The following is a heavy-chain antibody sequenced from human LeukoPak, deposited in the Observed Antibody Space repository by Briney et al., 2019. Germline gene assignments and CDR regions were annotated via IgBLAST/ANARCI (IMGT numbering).Heavy chain of an antibody. D-gene: IGHD2-15*01. J-gene: IGHJ5*02. CDR2: IRYDGSNK. CDR1: GFTFSSYG. CDR3: AKDQGYCSGGSCYSHWFDP. Sequence: PGGSLRLSCAASGFTFSSYGMHWVRQAPGKGLEWVAFIRYDGSNKYYADSVKGRFTISRDNSKNTLYLQMNSLRAEDTAVYYCAKDQGYCSGGSCYSHWFDPWGQGTLVTVSS. V-gene: IGHV3-30*02.